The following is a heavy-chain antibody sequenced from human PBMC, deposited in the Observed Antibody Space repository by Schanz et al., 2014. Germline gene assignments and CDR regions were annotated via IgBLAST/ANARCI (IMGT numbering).Heavy chain of an antibody. D-gene: IGHD6-19*01. CDR2: INWSDGIT. V-gene: IGHV3-20*04. CDR3: AKDVPSSGWPAFDV. Sequence: EVQLVESGGGVVRPGGSLRLSCAASGFTFDDYAMSWVRQAPGKGLEWVSAINWSDGITGYADSVKGRFTISRDNGKKSMYLQMNSLRADDSAIYYCAKDVPSSGWPAFDVWGQGTQVTVSS. J-gene: IGHJ4*02. CDR1: GFTFDDYA.